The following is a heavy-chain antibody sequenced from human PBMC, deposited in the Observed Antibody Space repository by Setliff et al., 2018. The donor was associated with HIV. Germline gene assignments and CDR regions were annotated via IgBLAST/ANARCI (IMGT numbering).Heavy chain of an antibody. V-gene: IGHV1-18*01. CDR1: GYTFTDYG. Sequence: GASVKVSCKASGYTFTDYGVFWVRQAPGQGLEWMGWISAYNGNTNYAQKFQGRVSMTTDTSTSTAYMELRTLRSDDTAVYYCARHQGGSYSPHYSFDYWGQGTLVTVSS. CDR2: ISAYNGNT. CDR3: ARHQGGSYSPHYSFDY. D-gene: IGHD1-26*01. J-gene: IGHJ4*02.